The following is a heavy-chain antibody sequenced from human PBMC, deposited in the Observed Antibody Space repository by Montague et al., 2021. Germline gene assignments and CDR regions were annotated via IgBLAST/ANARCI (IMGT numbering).Heavy chain of an antibody. J-gene: IGHJ3*02. Sequence: SETLSLTCSVSGGSISRRPYYWAWIRQPPAKGLEWIATISYNGSPYSDSALKSRVTISVDTSKNQLSLRLTSVTATDTAVYYCARLTFAIGDTPEVFDIWGQGTTVTVSS. CDR2: ISYNGSP. V-gene: IGHV4-39*01. CDR1: GGSISRRPYY. D-gene: IGHD3/OR15-3a*01. CDR3: ARLTFAIGDTPEVFDI.